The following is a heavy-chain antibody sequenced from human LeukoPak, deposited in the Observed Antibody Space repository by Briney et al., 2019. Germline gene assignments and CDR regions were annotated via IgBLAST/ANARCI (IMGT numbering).Heavy chain of an antibody. V-gene: IGHV3-7*01. J-gene: IGHJ5*02. CDR3: VRDRGPYYYDSSGYVRWFDP. D-gene: IGHD3-22*01. CDR2: IKQDGSEK. CDR1: GFTFSSYW. Sequence: QSGGSLRLSCAASGFTFSSYWMSWVRQAPGKGLEWVANIKQDGSEKYYVDSVKGRFTISRDNAKNSLYLQMNSLRAEDTAVYYCVRDRGPYYYDSSGYVRWFDPWGQGTLVTVSS.